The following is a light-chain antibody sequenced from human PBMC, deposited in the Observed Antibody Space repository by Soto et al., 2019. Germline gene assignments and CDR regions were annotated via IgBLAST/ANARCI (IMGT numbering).Light chain of an antibody. J-gene: IGLJ3*02. Sequence: QSVLTQPPSASGTPGQRVTISCSGSSSNIGSNTVNWYQQLPGTAPKLLIYSNNQRPSGVPDRFSGSKSGTSASLAISGLQSEGEADYYCAAWDDSLNGHWVFGGGTKLTVL. V-gene: IGLV1-44*01. CDR1: SSNIGSNT. CDR3: AAWDDSLNGHWV. CDR2: SNN.